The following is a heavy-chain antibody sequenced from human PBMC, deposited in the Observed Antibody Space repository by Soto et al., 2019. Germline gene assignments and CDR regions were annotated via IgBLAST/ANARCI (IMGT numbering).Heavy chain of an antibody. CDR3: ARPRSILLWFGELARDYYMDS. Sequence: SETLSLTCTVSGGSISSSSYYWGWIRQPPGKGLEWIGSIYYSGSTYYNPSLKSRVTISVDTSKNQFSLKLSSVTAADTAVYYCARPRSILLWFGELARDYYMDSWGKGTTVTVSS. J-gene: IGHJ6*03. D-gene: IGHD3-10*01. V-gene: IGHV4-39*01. CDR1: GGSISSSSYY. CDR2: IYYSGST.